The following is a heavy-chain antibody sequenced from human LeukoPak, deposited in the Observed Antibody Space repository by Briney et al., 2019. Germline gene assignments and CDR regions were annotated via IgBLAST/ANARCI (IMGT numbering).Heavy chain of an antibody. J-gene: IGHJ5*02. CDR1: GGSFSDYY. CDR2: INHSGST. V-gene: IGHV4-34*01. D-gene: IGHD3-10*01. CDR3: ARGGRGNWSDP. Sequence: SETLSLTCAVYGGSFSDYYWSWIRQPPGKGLEWIGEINHSGSTNYNPSLKSRVTISVDTSKNQFSLKLSSVTAADTAVYYCARGGRGNWSDPWGQGTLVTVSS.